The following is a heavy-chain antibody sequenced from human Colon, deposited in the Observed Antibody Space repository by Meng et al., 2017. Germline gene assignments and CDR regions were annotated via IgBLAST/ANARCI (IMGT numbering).Heavy chain of an antibody. V-gene: IGHV3-23*01. CDR1: GFTFSSYA. CDR2: ISGSGVDT. CDR3: AKRQSLAFGGVGGMDV. D-gene: IGHD3-16*01. J-gene: IGHJ6*02. Sequence: GGSLRLSCAASGFTFSSYAMSWVRQAPGKGLEWVSVISGSGVDTYYADSVKGRFTISRDNSKNTLYLQMNSLRAEDTAVYYCAKRQSLAFGGVGGMDVWGQGTTVTVSS.